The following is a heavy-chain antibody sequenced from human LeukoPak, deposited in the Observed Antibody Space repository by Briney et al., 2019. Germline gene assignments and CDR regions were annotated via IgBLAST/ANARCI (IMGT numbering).Heavy chain of an antibody. V-gene: IGHV4-59*01. CDR2: IYYSGTT. D-gene: IGHD5-18*01. J-gene: IGHJ4*02. CDR3: ARVETAMVDFDY. Sequence: SETLSLTCTVSGGSISGYYWSWIRQPPGKGLEWIGYIYYSGTTNYNPSPKSRVTISVDTSKNQFSLKLSSVTAADTAVYYCARVETAMVDFDYWGQGTLVTVSS. CDR1: GGSISGYY.